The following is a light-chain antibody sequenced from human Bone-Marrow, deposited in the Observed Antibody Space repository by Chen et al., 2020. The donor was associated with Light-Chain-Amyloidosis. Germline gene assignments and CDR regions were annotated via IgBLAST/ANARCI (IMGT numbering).Light chain of an antibody. CDR1: SSDVGGYNY. Sequence: QSALTQPRSVSGSPGQSVTISCTGTSSDVGGYNYVSWYQQHPGKAPKLMIYDVSKRPSGVPDRFSGSKSGNTASLTISGLQAEDVADYYCCSYAGSYSNWVFGGGTKLTVL. V-gene: IGLV2-11*01. J-gene: IGLJ3*02. CDR2: DVS. CDR3: CSYAGSYSNWV.